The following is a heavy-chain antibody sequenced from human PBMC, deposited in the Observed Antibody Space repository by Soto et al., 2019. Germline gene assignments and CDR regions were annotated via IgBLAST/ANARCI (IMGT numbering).Heavy chain of an antibody. CDR2: INVGNGNT. V-gene: IGHV1-3*01. Sequence: ASVKVSCKPSGYTLTSYAMHWVRQAPGQRLEWMGWINVGNGNTKYSQKFQGRVTITRDTSASTAYMELSSLRSEDTAEYYCARDPSYYGMDVWGQGNTVTVSS. J-gene: IGHJ6*02. CDR1: GYTLTSYA. CDR3: ARDPSYYGMDV.